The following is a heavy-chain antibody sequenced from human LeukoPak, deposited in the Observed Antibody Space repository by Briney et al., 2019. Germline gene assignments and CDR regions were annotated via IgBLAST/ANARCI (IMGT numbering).Heavy chain of an antibody. Sequence: SETLSLTCTVSGGSISSYYWSWIRQPPGKGLEWIGYIYYSGSTNYNPSLKSRVTISVDTSKNQFSLKLSSVTAADTAVYYCAREGWIAARPGYYYYMDVWGKGTTVTVSS. J-gene: IGHJ6*03. V-gene: IGHV4-59*01. D-gene: IGHD6-6*01. CDR3: AREGWIAARPGYYYYMDV. CDR2: IYYSGST. CDR1: GGSISSYY.